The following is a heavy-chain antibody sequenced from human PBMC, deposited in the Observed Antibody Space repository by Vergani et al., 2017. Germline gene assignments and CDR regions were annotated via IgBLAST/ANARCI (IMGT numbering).Heavy chain of an antibody. D-gene: IGHD3-3*01. CDR2: IYTSGST. J-gene: IGHJ4*02. CDR3: ARARAYYDFWSGYSH. CDR1: GGSISSGSYY. Sequence: QVQLQESGPGLVKPSQTLSLTCTVSGGSISSGSYYWSWIRQPAGKGLEWIGRIYTSGSTNYNPSLKSRVTISVDTSKNQFSLKLSSVTAADTAVYYCARARAYYDFWSGYSHWGQGTLVTVSS. V-gene: IGHV4-61*02.